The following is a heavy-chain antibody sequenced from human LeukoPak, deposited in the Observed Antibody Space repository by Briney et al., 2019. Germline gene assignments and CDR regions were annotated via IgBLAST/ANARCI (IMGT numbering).Heavy chain of an antibody. D-gene: IGHD6-19*01. Sequence: SETLSLTCTVSGGSLSSSSYFWGWIRQPPGKGLDWIGSIYYSGSTYYNPSLKSRVTISVDTSKNQFSLKLSSVTAADTAVYYCARHKAGAENDAFDIWGQGTRVTVSS. CDR1: GGSLSSSSYF. J-gene: IGHJ3*02. V-gene: IGHV4-39*01. CDR3: ARHKAGAENDAFDI. CDR2: IYYSGST.